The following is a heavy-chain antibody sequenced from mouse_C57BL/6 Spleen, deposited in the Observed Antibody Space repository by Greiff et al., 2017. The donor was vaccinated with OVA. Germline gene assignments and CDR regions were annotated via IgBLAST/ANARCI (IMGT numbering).Heavy chain of an antibody. CDR3: ARDGSSFYWYFDV. J-gene: IGHJ1*03. CDR2: IDPSDSYT. CDR1: GYTFTSYW. V-gene: IGHV1-69*01. Sequence: QVQLQQPGAELVMPGASVKLSCKASGYTFTSYWMHWVKQRPGQGLEWIGEIDPSDSYTTYNQKFKGKSTLTVDKSSSTAYMQLSSLTSEDSAVYYCARDGSSFYWYFDVWGTGTTVTVSS. D-gene: IGHD1-1*01.